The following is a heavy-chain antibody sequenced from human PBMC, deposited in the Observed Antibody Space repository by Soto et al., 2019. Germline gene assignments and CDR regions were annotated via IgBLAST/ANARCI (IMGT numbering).Heavy chain of an antibody. CDR3: ARDQGGSAYH. J-gene: IGHJ5*02. Sequence: QVQLVQSGAEVKKPGASVKVSCKASGYTFTSYVSWVRQAPGQGLEWMGWISAYNGNTNYAQKLQGRVTRTTDTSTSTAHTELRSPRSDDTAVYNCARDQGGSAYHWGQGTLVPVPS. V-gene: IGHV1-18*01. CDR2: ISAYNGNT. CDR1: GYTFTSY. D-gene: IGHD1-26*01.